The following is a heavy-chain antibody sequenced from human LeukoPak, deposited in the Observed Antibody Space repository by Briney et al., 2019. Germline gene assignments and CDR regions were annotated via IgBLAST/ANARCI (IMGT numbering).Heavy chain of an antibody. V-gene: IGHV1-18*01. Sequence: ASVKVSCKASGYTFTSYGISWVRQAPGQGLEWMGWISAYNGNTNYAQKLQGRVTMTTDTSTSTAYMGLRSLRSDDTAVYYCARYYDILTGYYPLDYWGQGTLVTVSS. CDR2: ISAYNGNT. CDR3: ARYYDILTGYYPLDY. D-gene: IGHD3-9*01. J-gene: IGHJ4*02. CDR1: GYTFTSYG.